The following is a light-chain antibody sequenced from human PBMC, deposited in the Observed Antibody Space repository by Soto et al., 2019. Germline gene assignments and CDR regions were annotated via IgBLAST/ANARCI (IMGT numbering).Light chain of an antibody. J-gene: IGKJ5*01. CDR2: GAS. CDR1: QSVSSN. V-gene: IGKV3-15*01. CDR3: QQYNNLPPPIT. Sequence: EIVMTQSPATLSVSPGERATLSCRASQSVSSNLAWYQQKPGQAPRLLIYGASTRATDIPARFSGSGSGTEFTLTISSLQSEDFAVYYCQQYNNLPPPITFGQGTRLEIK.